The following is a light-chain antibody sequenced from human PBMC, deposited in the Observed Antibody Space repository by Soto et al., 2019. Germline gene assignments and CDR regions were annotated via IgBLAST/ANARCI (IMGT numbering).Light chain of an antibody. Sequence: EIQMNQSPSSLSVSVGDRVTITYQASRDIRDFLNWYQQKPGKAPKLLIFDASNLEEGVPPRFSGSGSGTDFTFSISSLQPEDVATYYCQHYDNLPPYIFGQGTKLDIK. CDR2: DAS. J-gene: IGKJ2*01. V-gene: IGKV1-33*01. CDR1: RDIRDF. CDR3: QHYDNLPPYI.